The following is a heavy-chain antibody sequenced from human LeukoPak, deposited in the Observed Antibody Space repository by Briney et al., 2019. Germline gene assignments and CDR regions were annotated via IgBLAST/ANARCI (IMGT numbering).Heavy chain of an antibody. CDR1: GFTFSNYA. J-gene: IGHJ6*04. D-gene: IGHD3-10*02. Sequence: GGSLRLSCAASGFTFSNYAMHWVRQAPGKGLEWAAVISYDGSNKYYADSVKGRFTISRYNSKNTLYLQMNSLRAEDTAVYYCAELGITMIGGVWGKGTTVTISS. V-gene: IGHV3-30*04. CDR3: AELGITMIGGV. CDR2: ISYDGSNK.